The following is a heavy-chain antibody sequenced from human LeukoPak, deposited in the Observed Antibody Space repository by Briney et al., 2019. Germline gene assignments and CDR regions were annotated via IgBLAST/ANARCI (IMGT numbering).Heavy chain of an antibody. J-gene: IGHJ6*03. D-gene: IGHD2-2*01. Sequence: SETLSLTCTVSGVSISGYYWSWVRQPPGKGLEWIGYIYYSGTTKYSPSLTSRVTIPVDTSKNQLSLKLNSVTAADTAVYYCARAGLPAADRQRYYMDVWGKGTTVTVSS. CDR1: GVSISGYY. CDR3: ARAGLPAADRQRYYMDV. V-gene: IGHV4-59*08. CDR2: IYYSGTT.